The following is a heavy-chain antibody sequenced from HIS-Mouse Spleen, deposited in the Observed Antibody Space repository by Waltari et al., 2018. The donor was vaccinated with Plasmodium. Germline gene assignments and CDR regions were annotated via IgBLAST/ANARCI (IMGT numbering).Heavy chain of an antibody. V-gene: IGHV1-2*02. CDR3: ARDLAAAGHFDY. CDR2: NKPNSGGT. J-gene: IGHJ4*02. CDR1: GYTFTGYY. D-gene: IGHD6-13*01. Sequence: QVQLVQSGAEVKKPGASVKVSCKASGYTFTGYYMHWVRRAPGHGLEWMGWNKPNSGGTNYAQKVQGRGTMTRDTSISTAYMELSRLRSDDTAVYYCARDLAAAGHFDYWGQGTLVTVSS.